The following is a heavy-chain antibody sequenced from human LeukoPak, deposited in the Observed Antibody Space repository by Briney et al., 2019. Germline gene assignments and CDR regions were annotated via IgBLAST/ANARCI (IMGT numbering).Heavy chain of an antibody. CDR1: GFTFSSYG. Sequence: GRSLRLSCAASGFTFSSYGMHWVRQAPGKGLKWVAVIWYDGSNKYYADSVKGRFTISRDNSKNTLYLQMNSLRAEDTAVYYCARVDCGGDCSDFDYWGQGTLVTVSS. D-gene: IGHD2-21*02. CDR3: ARVDCGGDCSDFDY. CDR2: IWYDGSNK. J-gene: IGHJ4*02. V-gene: IGHV3-33*01.